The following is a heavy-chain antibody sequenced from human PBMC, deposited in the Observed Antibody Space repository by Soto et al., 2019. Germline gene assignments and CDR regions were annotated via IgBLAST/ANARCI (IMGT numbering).Heavy chain of an antibody. CDR1: GFTFSSSG. J-gene: IGHJ3*02. CDR2: IWYDGSNK. Sequence: QVQLVESGGGVVQPGRSLRLSCAASGFTFSSSGMHWVRQAPGKGLEWVAVIWYDGSNKYYADSVKGRFTISRDNSTNTLYLQMNSLRAEDTAVYYCARGEGSGLLPAAFDIWGQGTMVTVSS. D-gene: IGHD6-19*01. V-gene: IGHV3-33*01. CDR3: ARGEGSGLLPAAFDI.